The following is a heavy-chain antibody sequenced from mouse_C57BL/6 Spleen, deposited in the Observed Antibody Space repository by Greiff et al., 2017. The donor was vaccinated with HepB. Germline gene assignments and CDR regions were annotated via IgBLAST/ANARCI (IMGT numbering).Heavy chain of an antibody. CDR3: ARRRSLGFDY. J-gene: IGHJ2*01. Sequence: QVQLKQPGAELVRPGSSVKLSCKASGYTFTSYWMDWVKQRPGQGLEWIGNIYPSDSETHYNQKFKDKATLTVDKSSSTAYMQLSSLTSEDSAVYYCARRRSLGFDYWGQGTTLTVSS. CDR2: IYPSDSET. CDR1: GYTFTSYW. D-gene: IGHD6-2*01. V-gene: IGHV1-61*01.